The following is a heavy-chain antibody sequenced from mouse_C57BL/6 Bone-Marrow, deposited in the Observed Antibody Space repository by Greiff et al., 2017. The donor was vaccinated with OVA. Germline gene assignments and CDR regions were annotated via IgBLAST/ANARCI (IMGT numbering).Heavy chain of an antibody. Sequence: QVQLQQPGAELVRPGSSVKLSCKASGYTFTSYWMHWVKQRPGQGLEWIGEIDPSDSYTNYNQKFKGKSTLTVDKSSSTAYMQLSSLTSEDSAVYYCARWSSGHGYWGQGTTLTVSS. J-gene: IGHJ2*01. CDR3: ARWSSGHGY. V-gene: IGHV1-69*01. D-gene: IGHD3-2*02. CDR2: IDPSDSYT. CDR1: GYTFTSYW.